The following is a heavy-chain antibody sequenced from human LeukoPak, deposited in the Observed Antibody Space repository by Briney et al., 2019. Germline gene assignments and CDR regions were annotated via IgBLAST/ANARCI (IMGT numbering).Heavy chain of an antibody. CDR1: GYTFTGYY. V-gene: IGHV1-2*02. CDR3: ARDFGRAYGDKFDY. CDR2: INPNSGVT. D-gene: IGHD4-17*01. Sequence: ASVKVSCKASGYTFTGYYMHWVRQDPGQGLEQMGWINPNSGVTDYAQKFQGRVTMTRDTSISTAYMEVSSLRSDDTAVYYCARDFGRAYGDKFDYWGQGTLVTVSS. J-gene: IGHJ4*02.